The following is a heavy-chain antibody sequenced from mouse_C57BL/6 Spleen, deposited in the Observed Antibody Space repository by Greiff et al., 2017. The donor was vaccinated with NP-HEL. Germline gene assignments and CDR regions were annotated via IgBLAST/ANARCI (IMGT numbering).Heavy chain of an antibody. CDR2: IDPSDSET. D-gene: IGHD1-1*01. CDR3: ARRYGSYWYFDV. V-gene: IGHV1-52*01. Sequence: VQLKQPGAELVRPGSSVKLSCKASGYTFTSYWMHWVKQRPIQGLEWIGNIDPSDSETHYNQKFKDKATLTVDKSSSTAYMQLSSLTSEDSAVYYCARRYGSYWYFDVWGTGTTVTVSS. J-gene: IGHJ1*03. CDR1: GYTFTSYW.